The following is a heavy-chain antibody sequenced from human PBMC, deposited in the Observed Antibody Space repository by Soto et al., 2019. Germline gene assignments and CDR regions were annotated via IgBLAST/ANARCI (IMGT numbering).Heavy chain of an antibody. CDR2: INHSGST. CDR1: GGSFSGYY. D-gene: IGHD3-16*01. Sequence: QVQLQQWGAGLLKPSETLSLTSAVYGGSFSGYYWSWIRQPPGKGLEWIGEINHSGSTNYNPSLKSRVTISVDTSKNQFSLKLSSVTAADTAVYYCARSHPRVDYHYALKWSDPWGQGTLVTVSS. CDR3: ARSHPRVDYHYALKWSDP. V-gene: IGHV4-34*01. J-gene: IGHJ5*02.